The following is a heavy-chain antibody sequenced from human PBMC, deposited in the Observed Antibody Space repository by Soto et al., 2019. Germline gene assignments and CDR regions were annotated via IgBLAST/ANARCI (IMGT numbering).Heavy chain of an antibody. CDR1: GYTFNTYG. CDR2: INPYNGNT. J-gene: IGHJ4*02. Sequence: ASVKVSCRASGYTFNTYGITWVRQAPGQGLEWMGWINPYNGNTKFAQKLQDRVTMTTATSTSTAYMELASLRSDDTAVYYCARGCIPVTTHLCYWGQGTLLAVYS. D-gene: IGHD4-17*01. V-gene: IGHV1-18*01. CDR3: ARGCIPVTTHLCY.